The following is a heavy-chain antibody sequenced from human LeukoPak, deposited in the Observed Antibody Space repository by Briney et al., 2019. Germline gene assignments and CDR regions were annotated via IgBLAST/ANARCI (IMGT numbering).Heavy chain of an antibody. V-gene: IGHV3-30-3*01. Sequence: PGGSLRLSCVASGFSLSNFQMYWVRQAPGKGLEWVSIISLDGSTEFYADSVKGRFTISRDNAKNTLYVQMNSLRAEDTAVYYCTRDWRKAGMDVWGQGTTVTVSS. CDR1: GFSLSNFQ. D-gene: IGHD1-1*01. CDR3: TRDWRKAGMDV. J-gene: IGHJ6*02. CDR2: ISLDGSTE.